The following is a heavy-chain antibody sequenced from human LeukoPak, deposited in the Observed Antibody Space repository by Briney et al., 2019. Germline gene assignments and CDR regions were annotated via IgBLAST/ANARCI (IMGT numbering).Heavy chain of an antibody. CDR1: GGSISSGDYY. Sequence: SETLSLTCTVSGGSISSGDYYWSWIRQPPGKGLEWIGYIYYSGSTYYNPSLKSRVAISVDTSKNQFSLKLSSVTAADTAVYYCARVRFYGMDVWGQGTTVTVSS. V-gene: IGHV4-30-4*01. J-gene: IGHJ6*02. CDR3: ARVRFYGMDV. CDR2: IYYSGST.